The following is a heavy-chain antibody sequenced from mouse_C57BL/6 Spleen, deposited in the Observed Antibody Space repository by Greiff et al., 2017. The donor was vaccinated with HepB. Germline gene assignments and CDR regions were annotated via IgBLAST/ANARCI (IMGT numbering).Heavy chain of an antibody. J-gene: IGHJ2*01. D-gene: IGHD1-1*01. CDR1: GYSFTGYY. Sequence: VQLKQSGPELVKPGASVKISCKASGYSFTGYYMNWVKQSPEKSLEWIGEINPSTGGTTYNQKFKAKATLTVDKSSSTAYMQLKSLTSEDSAVYYCARSRSSYFDYWGQGTTLTVSS. V-gene: IGHV1-42*01. CDR3: ARSRSSYFDY. CDR2: INPSTGGT.